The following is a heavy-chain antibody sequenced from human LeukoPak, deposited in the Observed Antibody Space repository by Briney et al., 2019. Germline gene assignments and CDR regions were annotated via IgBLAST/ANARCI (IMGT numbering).Heavy chain of an antibody. J-gene: IGHJ3*02. CDR1: GYTFADYY. Sequence: ASVKGSCKASGYTFADYYMHWVRQAPGQGLAWMGWINPNSGGTDYAQKFLGRVTMPRDTSIRTAYMELSGLRSDDTAVYYCAGFGGGQWLLCGDDAFDIWGQGTMVTVSS. D-gene: IGHD6-19*01. V-gene: IGHV1-2*02. CDR2: INPNSGGT. CDR3: AGFGGGQWLLCGDDAFDI.